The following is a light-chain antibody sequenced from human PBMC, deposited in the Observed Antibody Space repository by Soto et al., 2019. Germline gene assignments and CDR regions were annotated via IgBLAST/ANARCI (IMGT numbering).Light chain of an antibody. CDR1: SSDVGGYNY. CDR2: EVT. Sequence: QSALTQPPSASGSPGQSVAISCTGTSSDVGGYNYVSWYQQYPGKAPKLIMYEVTKRPSGVADRFSGSKSGNTASLTVSGLQAEDEADYYCCSYVGSNNYVFGTGTKLTVL. J-gene: IGLJ1*01. CDR3: CSYVGSNNYV. V-gene: IGLV2-8*01.